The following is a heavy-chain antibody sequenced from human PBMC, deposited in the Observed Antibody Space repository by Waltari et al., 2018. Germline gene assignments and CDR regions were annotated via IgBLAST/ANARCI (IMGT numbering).Heavy chain of an antibody. D-gene: IGHD1-26*01. CDR3: ARGVGSAFDY. V-gene: IGHV1-18*01. CDR2: IRADNGDT. J-gene: IGHJ4*02. Sequence: QVQLVQSGAEMKTPGASVKVSCKASGYTLSTSGISWVRQAPGQGPEGSGWIRADNGDTGYAQKLQGRVTMTIETSSNTAYMELRSLRFDDTAVYYCARGVGSAFDYWGQGTLVTVSS. CDR1: GYTLSTSG.